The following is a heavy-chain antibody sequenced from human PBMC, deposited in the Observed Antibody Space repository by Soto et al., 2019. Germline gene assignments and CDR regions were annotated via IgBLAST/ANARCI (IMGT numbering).Heavy chain of an antibody. D-gene: IGHD2-21*02. Sequence: QVQLQESGPGLVKPSQTLSLTCTVSGGSISSGDYYWSWIRQPPGKGLEWIGYIYYSGSTNYNPSLKSRVTISVDTSKNQFSLKLSSVTAADTAVYYCARAMVVTQNWFDPWGQGTLVTVSS. J-gene: IGHJ5*02. CDR1: GGSISSGDYY. V-gene: IGHV4-30-4*01. CDR2: IYYSGST. CDR3: ARAMVVTQNWFDP.